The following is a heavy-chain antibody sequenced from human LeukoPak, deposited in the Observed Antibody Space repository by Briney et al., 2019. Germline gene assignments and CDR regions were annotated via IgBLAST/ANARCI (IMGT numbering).Heavy chain of an antibody. CDR3: ARSGLVPRDAFDI. CDR2: IKQDGSEK. Sequence: GGSLRLSCAASGFTFSSYWMSWVRQALGKGLEWVANIKQDGSEKYYVDSVKGRFTISRDNAKNSLYLQMNSLRAEDTAVYYCARSGLVPRDAFDIWGQGTMVTVSS. CDR1: GFTFSSYW. D-gene: IGHD3/OR15-3a*01. J-gene: IGHJ3*02. V-gene: IGHV3-7*01.